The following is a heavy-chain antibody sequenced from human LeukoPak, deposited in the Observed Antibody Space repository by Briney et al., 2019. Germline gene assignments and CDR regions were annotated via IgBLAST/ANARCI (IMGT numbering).Heavy chain of an antibody. CDR2: ISAYNGNT. Sequence: GASVKVSCKASGYTFTSYGISWVRQAPGQGLEWMGWISAYNGNTNYAQKLQGRVTMATDTSTSTAYMELRSLRSDDTAVYYCARELGYSSSWYFRVLDAFDIWGQGTMVTVSS. V-gene: IGHV1-18*01. J-gene: IGHJ3*02. CDR1: GYTFTSYG. CDR3: ARELGYSSSWYFRVLDAFDI. D-gene: IGHD6-13*01.